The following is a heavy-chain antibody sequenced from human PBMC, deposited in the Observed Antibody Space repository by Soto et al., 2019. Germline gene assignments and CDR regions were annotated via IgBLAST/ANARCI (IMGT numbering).Heavy chain of an antibody. Sequence: TSETLSLTCAVSGGSISSSNYYWGWIRPPPGKGLEWIGYVFSSGYSETPHYNPSLKSRVAISVDTSKNQFSLKLNSVTAADTAVYYCARRNGLASDFDPWGQGTLVTVSS. V-gene: IGHV4-39*01. CDR3: ARRNGLASDFDP. CDR2: VFSSGYSETP. CDR1: GGSISSSNYY. J-gene: IGHJ5*02. D-gene: IGHD6-13*01.